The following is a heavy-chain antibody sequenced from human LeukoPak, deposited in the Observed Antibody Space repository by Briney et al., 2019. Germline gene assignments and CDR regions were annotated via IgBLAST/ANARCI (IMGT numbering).Heavy chain of an antibody. V-gene: IGHV3-21*01. CDR1: GFTFSSYS. CDR3: ARDISPPPYFDY. CDR2: ISSSSSYI. Sequence: GGSLRLSCAASGFTFSSYSMNWVRQAPGKGLEWVSSISSSSSYIYYADSVKGRFTISRDNAKNSLYLQMNSLRAEDTAVYYCARDISPPPYFDYWGRGTLVTVSS. J-gene: IGHJ4*02.